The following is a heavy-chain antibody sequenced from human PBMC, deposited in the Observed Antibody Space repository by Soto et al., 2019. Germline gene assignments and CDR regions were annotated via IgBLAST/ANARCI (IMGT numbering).Heavy chain of an antibody. J-gene: IGHJ4*02. Sequence: SETLSLTCTVSGGSISNYYWSWIRQPPGKGLEWIGYIYYSGSINYNPSLKSRVTISEDTSKNQFSLKMSSVTAADTAVYYGEREIAVAGTHYFGYWGQGTLVTVSS. D-gene: IGHD6-19*01. CDR3: EREIAVAGTHYFGY. V-gene: IGHV4-59*01. CDR1: GGSISNYY. CDR2: IYYSGSI.